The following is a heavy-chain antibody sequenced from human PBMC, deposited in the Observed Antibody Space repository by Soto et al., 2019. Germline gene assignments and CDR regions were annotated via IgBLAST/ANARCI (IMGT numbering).Heavy chain of an antibody. CDR3: ATRTTVTTFDY. CDR2: IYFAGTT. J-gene: IGHJ4*02. D-gene: IGHD4-17*01. Sequence: QVQLQESVPGLVKPSQTMSLTCDVSGASVTPACSYWGWISQRPGQGMEWLGYIYFAGTTYYHPSLKSRVIISADTSRNPFSLSLSFLNAADTAVYYCATRTTVTTFDYLGQGTLVTVRS. CDR1: GASVTPACSY. V-gene: IGHV4-31*11.